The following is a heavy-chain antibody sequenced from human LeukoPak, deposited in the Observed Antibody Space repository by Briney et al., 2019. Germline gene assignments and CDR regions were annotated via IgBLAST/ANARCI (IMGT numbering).Heavy chain of an antibody. CDR1: GGSISSSSYY. D-gene: IGHD3-10*01. V-gene: IGHV4-39*07. J-gene: IGHJ4*02. CDR2: IYYSGST. Sequence: SETLSLTCTVSGGSISSSSYYWGWIRQPPGKGLEWIGSIYYSGSTYYNPSLKSRVTISVDTSKNQFSLKLSSVTAADTAVYYCARDNPYGSGSYCDYWGQGTLVTVSS. CDR3: ARDNPYGSGSYCDY.